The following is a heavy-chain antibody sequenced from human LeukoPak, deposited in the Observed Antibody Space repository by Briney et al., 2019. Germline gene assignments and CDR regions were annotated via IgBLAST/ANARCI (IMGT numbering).Heavy chain of an antibody. D-gene: IGHD6-13*01. CDR3: ARYSSSWSHNNWFDP. CDR2: IYSSGST. J-gene: IGHJ5*02. V-gene: IGHV4-61*02. Sequence: PSETLSLTCTVSSGSISSGTYYWSWIRQPAGKGLEWIGRIYSSGSTNYNPSLKSRVTIPVDTSKNQFSLKLSSVTAADTAVYYCARYSSSWSHNNWFDPWGQGTLVTVSS. CDR1: SGSISSGTYY.